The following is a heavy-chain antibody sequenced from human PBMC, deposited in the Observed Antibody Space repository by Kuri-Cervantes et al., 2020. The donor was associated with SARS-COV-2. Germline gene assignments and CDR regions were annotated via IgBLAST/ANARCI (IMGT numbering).Heavy chain of an antibody. J-gene: IGHJ6*02. CDR3: ARDPTTVTTGIGMDV. Sequence: ASVKVSCKASGYTFTTYYIHWVRQAPGQGLEWMGIINPSDGGTSYAQKFQGRVAVTRDTPTSTVYMELSSLRSEDTAVYYCARDPTTVTTGIGMDVWGQGTTVTVSS. CDR2: INPSDGGT. V-gene: IGHV1-46*01. CDR1: GYTFTTYY. D-gene: IGHD4-17*01.